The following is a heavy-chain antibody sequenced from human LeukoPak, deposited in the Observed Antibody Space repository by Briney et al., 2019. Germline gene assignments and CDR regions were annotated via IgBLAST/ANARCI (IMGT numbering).Heavy chain of an antibody. J-gene: IGHJ6*03. V-gene: IGHV3-64*04. CDR3: AKGENSGSYYGYYYYYYMDV. CDR2: ISSNGGST. CDR1: GFTFSSYA. D-gene: IGHD1-26*01. Sequence: PGGSLRLSCAASGFTFSSYAMHWVRQAPGKGLEYVSAISSNGGSTYYADSVKGRFTISRDNSKNTLYLQMNSLRAEDTAVYYCAKGENSGSYYGYYYYYYMDVWGKGTTVTVSS.